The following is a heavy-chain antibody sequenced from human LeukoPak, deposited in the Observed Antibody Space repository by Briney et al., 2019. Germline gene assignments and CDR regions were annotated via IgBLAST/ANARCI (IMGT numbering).Heavy chain of an antibody. V-gene: IGHV3-23*01. CDR3: AKDSYDSSGSRYDY. CDR1: GFTFSDYA. D-gene: IGHD3-22*01. J-gene: IGHJ4*02. Sequence: PGGSLRLSCAASGFTFSDYAMSWVRQAPGKGLEWVSAISGTGGSTWYADSVKGRVTISRDNSENTLYLQMNSLRAEDTAVYYCAKDSYDSSGSRYDYWGQGTLVTVSS. CDR2: ISGTGGST.